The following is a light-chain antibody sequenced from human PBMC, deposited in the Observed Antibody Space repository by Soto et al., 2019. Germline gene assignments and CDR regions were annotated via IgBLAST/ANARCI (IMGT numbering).Light chain of an antibody. CDR1: QSVSSNY. J-gene: IGKJ1*01. Sequence: IGLPQSPGTLSLSPGERATLSCRASQSVSSNYLAWYQQKPGQAPRLLIYGASSRATGIPDRFSGSGSGTDFTLTIRRLEPEDFAVYYCQQYGSSYPWTFGQGTKVDIK. V-gene: IGKV3-20*01. CDR3: QQYGSSYPWT. CDR2: GAS.